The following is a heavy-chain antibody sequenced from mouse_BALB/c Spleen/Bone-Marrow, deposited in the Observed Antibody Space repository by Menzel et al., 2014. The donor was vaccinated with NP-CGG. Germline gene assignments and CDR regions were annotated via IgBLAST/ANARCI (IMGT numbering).Heavy chain of an antibody. Sequence: VQLQQSRAELVRPGTSVKVSCKASGYAFTNYLIEWVKQRPGQGLEWIGVINPGSGGTNYNEKFKGKATLTADKSSSSAYMQLSTLTSDDSAVYFCARGGDYGFMDYWGQGPSVTSSS. CDR1: GYAFTNYL. V-gene: IGHV1-54*01. CDR3: ARGGDYGFMDY. D-gene: IGHD1-2*01. CDR2: INPGSGGT. J-gene: IGHJ4*01.